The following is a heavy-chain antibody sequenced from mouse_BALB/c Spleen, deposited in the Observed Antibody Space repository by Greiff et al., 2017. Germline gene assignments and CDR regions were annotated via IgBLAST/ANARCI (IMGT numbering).Heavy chain of an antibody. J-gene: IGHJ4*01. CDR2: IWTGGGT. V-gene: IGHV2-9-2*01. Sequence: VKLMESGPGLVAPSQSLSITCTVSGFSLTSYDISWIRQPPGKGLEWLGVIWTGGGTNYNSAFMSRLSISKDNSKSQVFLKMNSLQTDDTAIYYCVRDPYAMDYWGQGTSVTVSS. CDR3: VRDPYAMDY. CDR1: GFSLTSYD.